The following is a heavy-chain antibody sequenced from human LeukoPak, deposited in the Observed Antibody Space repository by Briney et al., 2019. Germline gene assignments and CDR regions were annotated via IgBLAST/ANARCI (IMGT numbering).Heavy chain of an antibody. V-gene: IGHV3-21*04. CDR1: GFTFSSYS. CDR3: ATNGGGDSGYGNFDY. Sequence: GGSLRLSCVGSGFTFSSYSMNWVRQAPGKGLEWVSSISTSSIYIYYADSVKGRFTISRDNAKNSLYLQMNSLRAEDTALYYCATNGGGDSGYGNFDYWGQGTLVTVSS. D-gene: IGHD5-12*01. J-gene: IGHJ4*02. CDR2: ISTSSIYI.